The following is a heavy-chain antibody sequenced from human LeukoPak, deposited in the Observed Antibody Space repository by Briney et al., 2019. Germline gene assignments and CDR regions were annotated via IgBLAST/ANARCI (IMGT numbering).Heavy chain of an antibody. D-gene: IGHD2-21*02. J-gene: IGHJ3*02. CDR2: ISYDGSNK. CDR3: AKVGVKRSTLYIVVVTAHDAFDI. Sequence: PGRSLRLSCAASGFTFSSYAMHWVRQAPGKGLEWVAVISYDGSNKYYADSVKGRFTISRDNSKNTLYLQMNSLRAEDTAVYYCAKVGVKRSTLYIVVVTAHDAFDIWGQGTMVTVSS. CDR1: GFTFSSYA. V-gene: IGHV3-30-3*01.